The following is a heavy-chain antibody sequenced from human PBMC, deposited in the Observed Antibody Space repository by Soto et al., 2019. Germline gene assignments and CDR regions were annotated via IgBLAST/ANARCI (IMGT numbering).Heavy chain of an antibody. J-gene: IGHJ4*02. CDR1: GFMFRSYA. CDR2: ITDSGGGK. Sequence: VQLLESGGGLVQPGGSLRLSCAASGFMFRSYAMSWVRQAPGKGLEWVSGITDSGGGKQHADSVKGRFTISRDNSESTLYLQLNSLRAEDTAVYYCARNWGGHDYWGQGTLVTVSS. CDR3: ARNWGGHDY. D-gene: IGHD7-27*01. V-gene: IGHV3-23*01.